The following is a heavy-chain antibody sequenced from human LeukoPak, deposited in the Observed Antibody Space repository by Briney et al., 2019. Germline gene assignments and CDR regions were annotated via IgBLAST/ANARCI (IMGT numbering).Heavy chain of an antibody. CDR3: ARRSTVIAGYYYMDV. Sequence: GGSLRLSCAASGFTFSHYWMAWVRQSPGRGREWLANIRPDGGDTAYVDSVKGRFTIDRDNARNSVYLQMNSLRVEETAVYYCARRSTVIAGYYYMDVWGKGTSVTVSS. V-gene: IGHV3-7*01. J-gene: IGHJ6*03. CDR1: GFTFSHYW. CDR2: IRPDGGDT. D-gene: IGHD4-11*01.